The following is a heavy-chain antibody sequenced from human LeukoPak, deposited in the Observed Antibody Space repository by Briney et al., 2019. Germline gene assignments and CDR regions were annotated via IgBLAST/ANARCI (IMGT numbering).Heavy chain of an antibody. V-gene: IGHV3-21*01. CDR3: VRVSSSCLYTDY. Sequence: GGSLRLSCAASGFSFSSYSMNWGRQAPGKGLGWVSYISSSSSNIYYADSVKGRFTISRNNAKTSLYRQMNSQKAEDTSVYYRVRVSSSCLYTDYWGQGTLVTVSS. J-gene: IGHJ4*02. CDR2: ISSSSSNI. D-gene: IGHD2-2*01. CDR1: GFSFSSYS.